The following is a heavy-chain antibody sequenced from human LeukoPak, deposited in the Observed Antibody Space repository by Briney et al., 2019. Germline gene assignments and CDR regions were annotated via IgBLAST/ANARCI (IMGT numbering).Heavy chain of an antibody. J-gene: IGHJ5*02. CDR1: GFTFSIDA. CDR2: ICIGGGIT. CDR3: AKGRGGSYYGLSEGWFDP. D-gene: IGHD1-26*01. V-gene: IGHV3-23*01. Sequence: VGALRLSSAASGFTFSIDAMSSVRQAPGKGLWCVSAICIGGGITYYAHSVKGRFTISRDTSKKTLYLQINSLRAQDTRVYYCAKGRGGSYYGLSEGWFDPWGQGTLVTVSS.